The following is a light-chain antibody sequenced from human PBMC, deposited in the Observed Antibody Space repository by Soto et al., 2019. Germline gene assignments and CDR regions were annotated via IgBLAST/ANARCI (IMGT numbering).Light chain of an antibody. J-gene: IGLJ2*01. CDR1: NIGIKS. CDR2: YDS. Sequence: SYELTQPPSVSVAPGKTASITCGGTNIGIKSVHWYQQKPGQAPVLVIYYDSDRPSGIPERFSGSNSGNTATLTISRVEAGDEADYYCQVWDSPSDHVVFGGGTKVTVL. CDR3: QVWDSPSDHVV. V-gene: IGLV3-21*04.